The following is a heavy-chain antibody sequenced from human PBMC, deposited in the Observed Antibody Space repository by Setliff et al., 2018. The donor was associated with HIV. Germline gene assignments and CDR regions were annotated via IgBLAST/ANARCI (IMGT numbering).Heavy chain of an antibody. Sequence: PGGSLRLSCVASGFTFDEYALHWVRQVPGKGLEWVSSIGWNGVSIAYADSVKGRFTISRDNAKNSLFLQMNSLGVEETALYYCARVRDYYDSGAQAFDIWGQGTMVTVSS. V-gene: IGHV3-9*01. D-gene: IGHD3-22*01. CDR2: IGWNGVSI. CDR1: GFTFDEYA. CDR3: ARVRDYYDSGAQAFDI. J-gene: IGHJ3*02.